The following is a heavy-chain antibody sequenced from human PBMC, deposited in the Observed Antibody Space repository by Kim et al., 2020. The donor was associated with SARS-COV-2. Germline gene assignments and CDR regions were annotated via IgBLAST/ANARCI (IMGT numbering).Heavy chain of an antibody. V-gene: IGHV3-23*01. CDR3: AKAGGGWFGELDS. CDR2: ISGSAGLT. J-gene: IGHJ4*02. CDR1: GFTFRIYA. Sequence: GGSLRLSCAASGFTFRIYAMNWVRQPAGKGLEWVSGISGSAGLTKYADSVKGRFIISRDNSKNMVYLQMNGLTVDDAAVYYCAKAGGGWFGELDSWGQGLPVIVSS. D-gene: IGHD3-10*01.